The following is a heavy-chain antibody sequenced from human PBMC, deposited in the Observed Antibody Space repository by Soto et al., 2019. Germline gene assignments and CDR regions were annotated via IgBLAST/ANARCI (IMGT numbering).Heavy chain of an antibody. Sequence: GGSLRLSCAVSGFTFSNAWMGWVRQAPGKGLEWVGRIQSKTDGGTTDYATPVKGRFNISRDDSKNTLYLQMNSLKTEDTAVYYCATDYVDITMVPLQLWGQGTLVTVSS. J-gene: IGHJ1*01. CDR2: IQSKTDGGTT. CDR1: GFTFSNAW. CDR3: ATDYVDITMVPLQL. V-gene: IGHV3-15*07. D-gene: IGHD5-18*01.